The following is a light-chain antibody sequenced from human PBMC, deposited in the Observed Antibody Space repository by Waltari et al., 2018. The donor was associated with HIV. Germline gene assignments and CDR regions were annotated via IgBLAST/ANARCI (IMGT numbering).Light chain of an antibody. CDR1: QSMSAK. Sequence: EIVMTQSPPTLSVSPGQRVTLSCRASQSMSAKVAWYQQRPGQAPRLLIYEAATRPPGIPARFSGSGSGTEFTLTISSRQSEDFATYFCQQYDSGPRGITFGQGTMLEIK. CDR2: EAA. CDR3: QQYDSGPRGIT. J-gene: IGKJ2*01. V-gene: IGKV3-15*01.